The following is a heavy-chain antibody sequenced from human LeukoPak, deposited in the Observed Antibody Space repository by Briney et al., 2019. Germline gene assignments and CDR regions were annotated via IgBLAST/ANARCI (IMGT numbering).Heavy chain of an antibody. Sequence: GESLKISCKGSGYSFTRHWIGWVRQMPGKGLEWMGIMYPADSDTRYSPPFQGQVTISADKSISTAYLQWNSLKASDTAMYYCARQGGSYLEDAFDVWGQGTMVTGSS. CDR2: MYPADSDT. CDR3: ARQGGSYLEDAFDV. CDR1: GYSFTRHW. J-gene: IGHJ3*01. V-gene: IGHV5-51*01. D-gene: IGHD1-26*01.